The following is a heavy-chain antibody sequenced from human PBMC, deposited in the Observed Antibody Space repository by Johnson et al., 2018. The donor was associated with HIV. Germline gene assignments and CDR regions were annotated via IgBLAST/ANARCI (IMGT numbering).Heavy chain of an antibody. Sequence: QVQLVESGGGLVQPGGSLRLSCVGSGFIFSDYSMHWVRQAPGKGLEYVSLIGSSGGGTFYADSVKGLSTISRDNSNNTLYLQMNSLRPEDTAMYYCAKDKFMFLENPVDAFDVWGLGTMVTFSS. D-gene: IGHD3-3*01. V-gene: IGHV3-64*04. CDR3: AKDKFMFLENPVDAFDV. J-gene: IGHJ3*01. CDR2: IGSSGGGT. CDR1: GFIFSDYS.